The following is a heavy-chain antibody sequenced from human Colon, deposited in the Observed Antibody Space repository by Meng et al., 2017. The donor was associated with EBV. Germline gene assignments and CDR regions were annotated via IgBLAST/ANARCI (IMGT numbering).Heavy chain of an antibody. CDR3: ARRRGGSGRDC. D-gene: IGHD3-10*01. J-gene: IGHJ4*02. V-gene: IGHV4-39*01. Sequence: RQRQGRGPGKVTASATLSLPCPVSGGSISSSHYYWGWVRQPPGKGLQWIGTIYHSGSTSYNPSLQSRVTMFVDTSKNQFSLMLTSVTATDTAVYYCARRRGGSGRDCWGQGTLVTVSS. CDR1: GGSISSSHYY. CDR2: IYHSGST.